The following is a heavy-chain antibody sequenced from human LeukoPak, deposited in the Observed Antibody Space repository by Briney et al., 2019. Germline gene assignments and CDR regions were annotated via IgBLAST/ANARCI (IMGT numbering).Heavy chain of an antibody. V-gene: IGHV1-2*02. CDR1: GYTFTGYY. Sequence: ASVKVSCKASGYTFTGYYMHWVRQAPGQGLEWMGWINPNSGATTYAQKFQGRVTMTRDTSISTAYMELSRLRSDDTAVYYCARGPGGGYDWLGYWGQGTLVTVSS. D-gene: IGHD5-12*01. CDR2: INPNSGAT. J-gene: IGHJ4*02. CDR3: ARGPGGGYDWLGY.